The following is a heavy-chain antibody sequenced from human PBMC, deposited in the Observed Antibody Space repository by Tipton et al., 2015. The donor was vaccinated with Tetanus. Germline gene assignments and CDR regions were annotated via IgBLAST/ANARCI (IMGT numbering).Heavy chain of an antibody. CDR3: ARFNSYFYAMDV. V-gene: IGHV4-30-2*01. Sequence: TLSLTCALSGGSITRGAYSWSWIRQPPGKGLEWIGYIYASGTTYSNPSLKSRVTISVGETKRQFSLNLTSVTAADTAVYYYARFNSYFYAMDVWGQGTPVTVS. CDR1: GGSITRGAYS. CDR2: IYASGTT. D-gene: IGHD3-10*01. J-gene: IGHJ6*02.